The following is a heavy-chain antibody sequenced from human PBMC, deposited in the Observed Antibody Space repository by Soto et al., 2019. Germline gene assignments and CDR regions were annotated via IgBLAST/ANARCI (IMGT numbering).Heavy chain of an antibody. CDR3: ARGPIFYDFWSSSGHFDC. Sequence: ASVKVSCKASGYTFTSYGISWVRQAPGQGLEWMGIINPSGGSTSYAQKFQGRVTMTRDTSTSTVYMELSSLRSEDTAVYYCARGPIFYDFWSSSGHFDCWGQG. V-gene: IGHV1-46*01. D-gene: IGHD3-3*01. J-gene: IGHJ4*02. CDR1: GYTFTSYG. CDR2: INPSGGST.